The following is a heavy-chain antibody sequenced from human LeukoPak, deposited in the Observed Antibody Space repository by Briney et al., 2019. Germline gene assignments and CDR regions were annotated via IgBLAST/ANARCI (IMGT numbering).Heavy chain of an antibody. CDR2: ISSSGSTI. J-gene: IGHJ4*02. Sequence: GGSLRLSCAASGFTFSDYYISWIRQAPGKGLEWVSYISSSGSTIYYADSVKGRFTISRDNAKNSLYLQMNSLRAEDTAVYYCARSSPVVTAIPDYWGQGTLVTVSS. D-gene: IGHD2-21*02. CDR1: GFTFSDYY. V-gene: IGHV3-11*01. CDR3: ARSSPVVTAIPDY.